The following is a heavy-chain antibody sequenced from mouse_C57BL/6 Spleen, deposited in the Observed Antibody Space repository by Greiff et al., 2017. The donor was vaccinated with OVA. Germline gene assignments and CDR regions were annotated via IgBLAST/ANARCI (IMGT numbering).Heavy chain of an antibody. CDR2: INTNNGGT. D-gene: IGHD2-4*01. CDR1: GYTFTDYN. Sequence: VHVKQSGPELVKPGASVKMSCKASGYTFTDYNMHWVKQSHGKSLEWIGYINTNNGGTSYNQKFKGKATLTVHKSSSTAYMELRSLTSEDSAVYYCARFFYDYDVGYWGQGTTLTVSS. J-gene: IGHJ2*01. CDR3: ARFFYDYDVGY. V-gene: IGHV1-22*01.